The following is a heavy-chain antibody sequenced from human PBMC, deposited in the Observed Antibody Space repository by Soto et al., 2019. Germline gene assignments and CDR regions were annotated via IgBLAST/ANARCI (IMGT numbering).Heavy chain of an antibody. Sequence: ASVKVSCKASGYTFTSYAMHWVRQAPGQRLEWMGWINAGNGNTKYSQKFQGRVTITRDTSTSTAYMELSSLRSEDTAVYYCARGGYDILTGYYGAHYYYYMDVWGKGTTVTVS. CDR1: GYTFTSYA. V-gene: IGHV1-3*01. CDR2: INAGNGNT. CDR3: ARGGYDILTGYYGAHYYYYMDV. J-gene: IGHJ6*03. D-gene: IGHD3-9*01.